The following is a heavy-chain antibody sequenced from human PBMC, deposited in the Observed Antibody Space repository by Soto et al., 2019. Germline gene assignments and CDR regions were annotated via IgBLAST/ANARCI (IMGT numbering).Heavy chain of an antibody. V-gene: IGHV3-30*03. J-gene: IGHJ3*02. CDR2: VSFDGSST. Sequence: QVQLVESGGGVVQPGESLRLSCAASGFNFRSLAMHWVRQAPGKGLEWVALVSFDGSSTYYAESVKGRFTASRDNSKDTLHLRMNSLRADETAVYYCGGNNYEAAAGAFDIWGQRTMVTVSS. CDR3: GGNNYEAAAGAFDI. CDR1: GFNFRSLA. D-gene: IGHD6-13*01.